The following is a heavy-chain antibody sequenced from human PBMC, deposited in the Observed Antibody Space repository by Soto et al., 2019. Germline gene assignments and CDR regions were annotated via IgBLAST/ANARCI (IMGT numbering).Heavy chain of an antibody. CDR3: ASERHDYGDHEGYYYYYMDV. D-gene: IGHD4-17*01. V-gene: IGHV1-46*03. CDR2: INPSGGST. CDR1: GYTFTSYY. J-gene: IGHJ6*03. Sequence: AASVKVSCKASGYTFTSYYMHWVRQAPGQGLEWMGIINPSGGSTSYAQKFQGRVTMTRDTSTSTVYMELSSLRSEDTAVYYCASERHDYGDHEGYYYYYMDVWGKGTTVTVSS.